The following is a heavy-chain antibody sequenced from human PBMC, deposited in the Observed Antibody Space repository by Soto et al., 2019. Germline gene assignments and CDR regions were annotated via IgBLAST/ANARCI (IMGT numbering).Heavy chain of an antibody. V-gene: IGHV3-7*01. Sequence: EVRLVESGGGLVQPGGSLTLSCAASGFTFSSYWMTWVRQAPGKGLEWVANINQDGSEKYYMASMKGRFTISRDNPKNSLLLQLTSLRAEDTAVYYCARDRGRPPLRDTHYYHSSDLDYGMDVWGQGTTVTFSS. D-gene: IGHD3-22*01. CDR2: INQDGSEK. CDR1: GFTFSSYW. J-gene: IGHJ6*02. CDR3: ARDRGRPPLRDTHYYHSSDLDYGMDV.